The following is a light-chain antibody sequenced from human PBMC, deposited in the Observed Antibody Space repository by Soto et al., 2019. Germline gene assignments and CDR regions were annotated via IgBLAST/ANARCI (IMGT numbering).Light chain of an antibody. Sequence: DIQMTQSPSTLAGSLGDRVTITCRPVHSISSNLNWYQHKPGKAPNLLIYAASNLQSGVPSTFSGSGSGTDFTLTISSLQPEDFATYYCQQSYSTPIAFGQGTRLEIK. V-gene: IGKV1-39*01. J-gene: IGKJ5*01. CDR3: QQSYSTPIA. CDR2: AAS. CDR1: HSISSN.